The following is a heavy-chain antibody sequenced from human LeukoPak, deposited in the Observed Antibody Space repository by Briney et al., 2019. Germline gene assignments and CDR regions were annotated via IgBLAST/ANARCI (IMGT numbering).Heavy chain of an antibody. D-gene: IGHD3-10*01. Sequence: SETLSLTCTVSGGSISSSSYYWGWIRQPPGKGLEWIGSIYYSRSTYYNPSLKSRVTISVDTSKNPFSLKLSSVTAADTAVYYCASSQRITMVRGVSSLFDYWGQGTLVTVSS. CDR2: IYYSRST. CDR3: ASSQRITMVRGVSSLFDY. V-gene: IGHV4-39*01. J-gene: IGHJ4*02. CDR1: GGSISSSSYY.